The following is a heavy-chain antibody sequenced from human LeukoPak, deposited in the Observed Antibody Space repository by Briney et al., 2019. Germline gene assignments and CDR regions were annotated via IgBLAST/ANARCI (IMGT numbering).Heavy chain of an antibody. CDR1: GFTFSSYS. Sequence: GGPLRLSCAASGFTFSSYSMNWVRQAPGKGLEWVPYISSSSSTIYYADSVKGRFTISRDNAKNSLYLQMNSLRAEDTAVYYCARDPGYCSSTSCYRSVAFDIWGQGTMVTVSS. D-gene: IGHD2-2*01. CDR3: ARDPGYCSSTSCYRSVAFDI. CDR2: ISSSSSTI. J-gene: IGHJ3*02. V-gene: IGHV3-48*01.